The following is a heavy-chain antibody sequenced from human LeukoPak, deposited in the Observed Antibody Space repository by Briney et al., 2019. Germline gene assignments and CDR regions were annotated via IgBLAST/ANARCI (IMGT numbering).Heavy chain of an antibody. D-gene: IGHD3-22*01. CDR2: IYYSGST. CDR3: ARDGYYDSSGKGFDY. J-gene: IGHJ4*02. V-gene: IGHV4-39*07. CDR1: GGSISSSTYY. Sequence: SETLSLTCTVSGGSISSSTYYWGWIRQPPGKGLEWIGNIYYSGSTYYSPSLKSRVTISVDTSKNQFSLKLSSVTAADTAVYYCARDGYYDSSGKGFDYWGQGTLVTVSS.